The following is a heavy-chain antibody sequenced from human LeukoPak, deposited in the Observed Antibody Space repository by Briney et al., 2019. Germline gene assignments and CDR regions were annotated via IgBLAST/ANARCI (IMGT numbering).Heavy chain of an antibody. CDR1: GFTFSSYA. CDR3: AKWVEVGSFDY. J-gene: IGHJ4*02. V-gene: IGHV3-64*04. CDR2: ISSNGGST. Sequence: GGSLRLSCSASGFTFSSYAMHWVRQAPGKGLEYVSAISSNGGSTYYADSVKGRFTISRDNSKNTLYLQMNSLRAEDTAVYYCAKWVEVGSFDYWGQGTLVTVSS. D-gene: IGHD2-15*01.